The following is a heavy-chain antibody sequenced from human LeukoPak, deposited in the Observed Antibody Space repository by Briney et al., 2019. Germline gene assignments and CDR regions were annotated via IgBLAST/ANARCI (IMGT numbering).Heavy chain of an antibody. CDR2: IYYSGST. Sequence: SEILSLTCTVSGGSISSYYWSWIRQPPGKRLEWFGYIYYSGSTDYNPSLKSRVTMTIDTSKNQFSLMLSSVTAADTAVYYCARQLTWDPDAFDIWGQGTMVTVSS. CDR3: ARQLTWDPDAFDI. V-gene: IGHV4-59*08. D-gene: IGHD1-26*01. J-gene: IGHJ3*02. CDR1: GGSISSYY.